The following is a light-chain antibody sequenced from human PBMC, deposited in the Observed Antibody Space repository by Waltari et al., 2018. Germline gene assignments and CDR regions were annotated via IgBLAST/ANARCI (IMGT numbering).Light chain of an antibody. CDR2: WAS. V-gene: IGKV4-1*01. Sequence: DIVMTPSPDSLAVSLVERATLNCKSSQSVLYSSNNKNYLACYQQKPGQPPKLLIYWASTRESGVPDRFSGSGSGTDFTLTISSLQAEDVAVYYCQQYYTTPFTFGPGTKVDIK. CDR1: QSVLYSSNNKNY. J-gene: IGKJ3*01. CDR3: QQYYTTPFT.